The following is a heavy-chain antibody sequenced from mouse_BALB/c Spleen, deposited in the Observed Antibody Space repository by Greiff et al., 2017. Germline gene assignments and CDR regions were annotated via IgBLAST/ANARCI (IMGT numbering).Heavy chain of an antibody. CDR3: ARVGSSFPMDY. V-gene: IGHV2-9*02. J-gene: IGHJ4*01. Sequence: QVHVKQSGPGLVAPSQSLSITCTVSGFSLTSYGVHWVRQPPGKGLEWLGVIWAGGSTNYNSALMSRLSISKDNSKSQVFLKMNSLQTDDTAMYYCARVGSSFPMDYWGQGTSVTVSS. CDR1: GFSLTSYG. CDR2: IWAGGST. D-gene: IGHD1-1*01.